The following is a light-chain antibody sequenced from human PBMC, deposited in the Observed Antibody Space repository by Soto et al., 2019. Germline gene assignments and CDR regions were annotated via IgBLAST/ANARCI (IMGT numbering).Light chain of an antibody. V-gene: IGKV1-5*01. CDR2: DAS. J-gene: IGKJ3*01. CDR3: QHYTLYSAS. CDR1: QNIFTY. Sequence: HMPQSPSTLSASVGDRVTISCRASQNIFTYLAWYEQKPGKAPKLLIFDASTLQSGVPPRFSGSGSGTEFTLTISSLQPDDFAPYYFQHYTLYSASFGPGTKVDIK.